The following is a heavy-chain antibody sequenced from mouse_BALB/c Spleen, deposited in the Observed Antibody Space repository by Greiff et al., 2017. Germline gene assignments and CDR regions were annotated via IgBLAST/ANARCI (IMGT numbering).Heavy chain of an antibody. CDR1: GYAFTNYL. Sequence: QVQLQQSGAELVRPGTSVKVSCKASGYAFTNYLIEWVKQRPGQGLEWIGVINPGSGGTNYNEKFKGKATLTADKSSSTAYMQLSSLTSDDSAVYFCARNYGDYWGQGTTLTVSS. CDR3: ARNYGDY. J-gene: IGHJ2*01. D-gene: IGHD1-1*02. CDR2: INPGSGGT. V-gene: IGHV1-54*01.